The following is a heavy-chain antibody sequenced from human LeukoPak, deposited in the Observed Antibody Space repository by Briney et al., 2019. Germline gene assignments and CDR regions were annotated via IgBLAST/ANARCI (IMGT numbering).Heavy chain of an antibody. CDR3: AGDSLYDILTGPGYYGMDV. CDR1: GYIFTSYY. J-gene: IGHJ6*02. CDR2: INPSGGST. Sequence: ASVKVSCKASGYIFTSYYMHGVRQAPGQGLEWMGIINPSGGSTGYAQKFQGRVTMTRDTSTSTVSMEVSSLRSEYTDVYSFAGDSLYDILTGPGYYGMDVWGQGTTVTVSS. V-gene: IGHV1-46*01. D-gene: IGHD3-9*01.